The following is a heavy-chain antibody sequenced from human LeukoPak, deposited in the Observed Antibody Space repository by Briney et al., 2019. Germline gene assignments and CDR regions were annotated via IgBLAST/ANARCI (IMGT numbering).Heavy chain of an antibody. V-gene: IGHV4-59*12. CDR2: IYYSGST. J-gene: IGHJ4*02. Sequence: PSETLSLTCTVSGGSISSYYWSWIRHPPGKGLEWIGYIYYSGSTNYNPSPTSRVTISVDTSKNQLSLKLSSVTAADTAVYYCARVHSGSYSLKSWGQGTLVTVSS. CDR1: GGSISSYY. CDR3: ARVHSGSYSLKS. D-gene: IGHD1-26*01.